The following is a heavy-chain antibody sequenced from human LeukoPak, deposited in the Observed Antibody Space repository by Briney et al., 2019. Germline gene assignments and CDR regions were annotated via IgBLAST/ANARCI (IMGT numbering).Heavy chain of an antibody. CDR2: ISSSSSYI. Sequence: PGGSLRLSCAASGFTFSSYSMNWVRQAPGKGLEWVSSISSSSSYIYYADSVKGRFTISRDNAKNSLYLQMNSLRAEDTAVYYCARDQYCSGGSCYDGNFDYWGQGTLVTVSS. CDR1: GFTFSSYS. D-gene: IGHD2-15*01. CDR3: ARDQYCSGGSCYDGNFDY. J-gene: IGHJ4*02. V-gene: IGHV3-21*01.